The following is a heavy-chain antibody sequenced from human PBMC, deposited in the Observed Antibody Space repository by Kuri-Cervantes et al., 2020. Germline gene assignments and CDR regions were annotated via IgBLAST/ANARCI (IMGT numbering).Heavy chain of an antibody. CDR1: GGSISSSSYY. V-gene: IGHV4-39*01. Sequence: SETLSLTCTVSGGSISSSSYYWGWIRQPPGKGLEWIGSIYYSGSTYYNPSLKSRVTIPVDTSKNQFSLKLSSVTAADTAVYYCASTYSGSYRRPFDYWGQGTLVTVSS. CDR3: ASTYSGSYRRPFDY. D-gene: IGHD1-26*01. J-gene: IGHJ4*02. CDR2: IYYSGST.